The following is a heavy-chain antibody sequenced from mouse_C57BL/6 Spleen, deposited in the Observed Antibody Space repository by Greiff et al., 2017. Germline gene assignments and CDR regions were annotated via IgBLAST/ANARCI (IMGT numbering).Heavy chain of an antibody. V-gene: IGHV7-3*01. J-gene: IGHJ1*03. CDR1: GFTFTDYY. D-gene: IGHD1-1*01. CDR3: AANITTIVDWYFDV. CDR2: LRNKANGYTT. Sequence: EVMLVESGGGLVQPGGSLSLSCAASGFTFTDYYMSCVRQPPGKALEWLGFLRNKANGYTTEYSASGKGRFTISKENSQSSLYLQMNALRAEDSATYYCAANITTIVDWYFDVWGTGTTVTVSS.